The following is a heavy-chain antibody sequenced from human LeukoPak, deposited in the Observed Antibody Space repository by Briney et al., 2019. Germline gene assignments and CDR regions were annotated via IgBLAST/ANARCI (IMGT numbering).Heavy chain of an antibody. J-gene: IGHJ4*01. V-gene: IGHV3-23*01. CDR3: AKDFSGVTRAFDY. CDR1: GFTFSNYA. Sequence: GGSLRLACAASGFTFSNYAMSWVRQAPEKGLEWVSSIDSGGSTYYADSVKGQFTISRDNSKNTLYLRMNSLRVEDTAVYYCAKDFSGVTRAFDYWGQGTLVTVSS. D-gene: IGHD4-17*01. CDR2: IDSGGST.